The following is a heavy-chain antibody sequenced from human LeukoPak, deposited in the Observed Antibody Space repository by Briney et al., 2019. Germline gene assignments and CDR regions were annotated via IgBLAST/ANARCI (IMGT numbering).Heavy chain of an antibody. Sequence: TSETLSLTCTVSGGSISSYYWSWIRPPPGKGLEGSGYIYYSGSTNYNPSLKSRVTISVDTSKNQFSLKLSSVTAADTAVYYCASGGSRVSGHDYWGQGTLVTVSS. CDR2: IYYSGST. J-gene: IGHJ4*02. CDR3: ASGGSRVSGHDY. D-gene: IGHD2-15*01. V-gene: IGHV4-59*01. CDR1: GGSISSYY.